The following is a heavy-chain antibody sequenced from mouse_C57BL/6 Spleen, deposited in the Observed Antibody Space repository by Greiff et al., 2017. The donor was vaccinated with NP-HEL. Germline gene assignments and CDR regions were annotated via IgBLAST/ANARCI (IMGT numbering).Heavy chain of an antibody. CDR3: ARWYGSSYYAMDY. Sequence: QVQLQQPGAELVKPGASVKLSCKASGYTFTSYWMQWVKQRPGQGLEWIGEIDPSDSYTNYNQKFKGKATLTVDTSSSTAYMQLSSLTSEDSAVYYCARWYGSSYYAMDYWGQGTSVTVSS. J-gene: IGHJ4*01. CDR1: GYTFTSYW. CDR2: IDPSDSYT. D-gene: IGHD1-1*01. V-gene: IGHV1-50*01.